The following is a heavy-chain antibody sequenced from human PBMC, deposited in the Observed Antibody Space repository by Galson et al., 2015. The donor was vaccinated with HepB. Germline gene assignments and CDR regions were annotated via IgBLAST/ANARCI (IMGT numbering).Heavy chain of an antibody. D-gene: IGHD5-24*01. CDR2: IIPIFGIA. Sequence: SAKVSCKASGGTFSSYAISWVRQAPGQGLEWMGGIIPIFGIANFAQKFQGRVTITADKSTSTAYMELSSLRSEDTAVYYRAKQATITDAFDIWGQGTMVTVSS. CDR3: AKQATITDAFDI. CDR1: GGTFSSYA. J-gene: IGHJ3*02. V-gene: IGHV1-69*10.